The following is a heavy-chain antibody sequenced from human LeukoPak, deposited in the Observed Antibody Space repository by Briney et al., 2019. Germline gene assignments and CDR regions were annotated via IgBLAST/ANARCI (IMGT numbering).Heavy chain of an antibody. V-gene: IGHV4-39*01. CDR2: MFYGGTT. Sequence: SETLTLTCNVSGGSISSSSYYWGWVRQPPGKGLEWIGSMFYGGTTYYNPSLESRVTISVDTSKNQFSLRLSSVTAADTAVYYCACRPENYDYVWGIGAFDIWGQGTMVTVSS. J-gene: IGHJ3*02. CDR1: GGSISSSSYY. CDR3: ACRPENYDYVWGIGAFDI. D-gene: IGHD3-16*01.